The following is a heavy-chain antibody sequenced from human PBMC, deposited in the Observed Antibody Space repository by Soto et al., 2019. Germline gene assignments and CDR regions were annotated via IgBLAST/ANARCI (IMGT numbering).Heavy chain of an antibody. J-gene: IGHJ6*02. D-gene: IGHD6-25*01. Sequence: GASVKVSCKASGFTFTSSAMQWVRQARGQRLEWIGWIIPILGIANYAQKFQGRVTITADKSTSTAYMELSSLRSEDTAVYYCAIDFPAADYYYVMDVWGQGTSVTVSS. V-gene: IGHV1-69*10. CDR3: AIDFPAADYYYVMDV. CDR1: GFTFTSSA. CDR2: IIPILGIA.